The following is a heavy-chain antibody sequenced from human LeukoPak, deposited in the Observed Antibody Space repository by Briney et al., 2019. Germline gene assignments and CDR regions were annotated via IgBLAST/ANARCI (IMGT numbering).Heavy chain of an antibody. CDR3: ARGYYGSGSYWGFDY. J-gene: IGHJ4*02. D-gene: IGHD3-10*01. V-gene: IGHV4-39*07. Sequence: SETLSLTCTVSGGSISSSSYYWGWIRQPPGKGLEWIGEINHSGSTNYNPSLKSRVTISVDTSKNQFSLKLSSVTAADTAVYYCARGYYGSGSYWGFDYWGQGTLVTVSS. CDR2: INHSGST. CDR1: GGSISSSSYY.